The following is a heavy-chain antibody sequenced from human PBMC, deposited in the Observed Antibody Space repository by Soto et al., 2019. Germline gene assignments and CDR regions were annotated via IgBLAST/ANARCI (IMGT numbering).Heavy chain of an antibody. D-gene: IGHD3-10*01. J-gene: IGHJ4*02. V-gene: IGHV3-33*01. CDR2: IWYDGSNK. CDR3: AREKRGRGIDY. Sequence: QVQLVESGGGVVQPGRSLRLSCAASGFTFSSYGMHWVRQAPGKGLEWVAVIWYDGSNKYYADSVKGRFTISRDNSKNTLYLQMNSLRAADTPVYYCAREKRGRGIDYWGQGTLVTVSS. CDR1: GFTFSSYG.